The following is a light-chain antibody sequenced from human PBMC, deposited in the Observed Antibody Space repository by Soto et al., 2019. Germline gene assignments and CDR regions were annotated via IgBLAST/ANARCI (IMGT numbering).Light chain of an antibody. V-gene: IGKV1-12*01. CDR1: QGISNW. J-gene: IGKJ2*01. CDR3: QQANSFPFT. CDR2: SAS. Sequence: DIQMTQSPSSVSASVGDRVTITCRASQGISNWLAWYQQKPGKAPKLLIYSASNLQSGVPSRFSGSGSGTDFTLTISSPQAEDLATYYCQQANSFPFTFGQGTKLEIK.